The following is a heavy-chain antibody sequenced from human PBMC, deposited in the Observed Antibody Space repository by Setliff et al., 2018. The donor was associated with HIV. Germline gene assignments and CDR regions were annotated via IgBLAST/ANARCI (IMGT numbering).Heavy chain of an antibody. D-gene: IGHD5-18*01. CDR1: GYAFTSYG. CDR2: ISAYNGNT. J-gene: IGHJ6*02. Sequence: ASVKVSCQSSGYAFTSYGISWVRQAPGQGLEWMGWISAYNGNTNYAQNFQGRVTMTGDTSTNTVYMELSSLRSEDTAVYYCAREGRGGQLWSFGYYGMDVWGQGTAVTVSS. CDR3: AREGRGGQLWSFGYYGMDV. V-gene: IGHV1-18*01.